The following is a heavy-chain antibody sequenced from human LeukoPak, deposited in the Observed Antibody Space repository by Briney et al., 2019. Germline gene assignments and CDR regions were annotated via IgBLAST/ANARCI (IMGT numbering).Heavy chain of an antibody. CDR1: GGTINDYA. CDR2: IIPLFGTV. Sequence: SVKVSCKPSGGTINDYAVYWVRQAPGQGLEWMARIIPLFGTVNYAQKFQDRLTVSADKSTNTAHMELSSLRFEDTAIYYCATPPPGYSFSNHYYYMDAWGRGTAVTVSS. V-gene: IGHV1-69*06. D-gene: IGHD1-1*01. J-gene: IGHJ6*03. CDR3: ATPPPGYSFSNHYYYMDA.